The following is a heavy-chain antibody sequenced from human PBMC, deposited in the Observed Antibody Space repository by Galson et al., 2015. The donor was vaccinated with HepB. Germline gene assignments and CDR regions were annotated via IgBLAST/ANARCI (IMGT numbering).Heavy chain of an antibody. CDR2: ISYDGSNK. CDR3: AKNRPFRLTTYYYSGRDV. CDR1: GFTFSSYG. Sequence: SLRLSCAASGFTFSSYGMHWVRQAPGKGLEWVAVISYDGSNKYYADSVKGRFTISRYNSKNTLYLRMNSLRAEDTAVYYCAKNRPFRLTTYYYSGRDVWGQETTVPVSS. V-gene: IGHV3-30*18. J-gene: IGHJ6*02. D-gene: IGHD4-11*01.